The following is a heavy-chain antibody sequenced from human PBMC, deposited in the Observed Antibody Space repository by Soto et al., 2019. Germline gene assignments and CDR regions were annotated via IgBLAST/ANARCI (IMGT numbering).Heavy chain of an antibody. Sequence: SETLSLTCGVSGYSISSGYYWGWIRQPPGKGLEWIVSINHRGNSYSNPSLKSRLTISAATSKNQFSLQLSSVSATDTAIYYRARVNGWVDHWGQGTLVTVSS. CDR1: GYSISSGYY. V-gene: IGHV4-38-2*01. CDR3: ARVNGWVDH. D-gene: IGHD6-19*01. CDR2: INHRGNS. J-gene: IGHJ4*02.